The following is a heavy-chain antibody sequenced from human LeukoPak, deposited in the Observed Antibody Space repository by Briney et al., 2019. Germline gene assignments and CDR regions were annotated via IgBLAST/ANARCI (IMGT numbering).Heavy chain of an antibody. CDR1: GFTFDDYG. Sequence: GGSLRLSCAASGFTFDDYGMGWVRQAPGKGLEWVSGINWNGGSTGYADSVKGRFTISRDNAKNSLYLQMNSLRAEDTALYYCARDLYSSSWYYFDYWGQGTLVTVSS. J-gene: IGHJ4*02. CDR3: ARDLYSSSWYYFDY. CDR2: INWNGGST. D-gene: IGHD6-13*01. V-gene: IGHV3-20*04.